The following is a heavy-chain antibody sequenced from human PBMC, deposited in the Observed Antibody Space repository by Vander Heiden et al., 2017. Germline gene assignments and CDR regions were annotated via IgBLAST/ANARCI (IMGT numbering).Heavy chain of an antibody. Sequence: EVQLLESGGGLVQPGGSLILSCAASGFTFSSYAMSWVRQAPGKGLEWVSAISGSGGSTYYADSVKGRFTISRDNSKNTLYLQMNSLRAEDTAVYYCAKAYDILTGFLDYWGQGTLVTVSS. CDR1: GFTFSSYA. CDR3: AKAYDILTGFLDY. D-gene: IGHD3-9*01. V-gene: IGHV3-23*01. J-gene: IGHJ4*02. CDR2: ISGSGGST.